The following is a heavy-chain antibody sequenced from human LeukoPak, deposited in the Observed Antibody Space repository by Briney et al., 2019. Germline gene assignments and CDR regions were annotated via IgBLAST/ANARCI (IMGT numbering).Heavy chain of an antibody. CDR1: GGSISSGSYY. Sequence: SETLSLTCTVSGGSISSGSYYWSWIRQPAGKGLEWIGRIYTSGSTNYNPSLKSRVTISVDTSKNQFSLKLSSVTAADTAVYYCARDPRIWFGVFDPWGQGTLVTVSS. V-gene: IGHV4-61*02. CDR2: IYTSGST. CDR3: ARDPRIWFGVFDP. J-gene: IGHJ5*02. D-gene: IGHD3-10*01.